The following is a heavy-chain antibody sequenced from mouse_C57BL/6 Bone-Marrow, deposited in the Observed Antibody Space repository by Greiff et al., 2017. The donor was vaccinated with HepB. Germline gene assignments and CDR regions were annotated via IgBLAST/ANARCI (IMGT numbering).Heavy chain of an antibody. CDR2: IYPRSGNT. D-gene: IGHD2-3*01. V-gene: IGHV1-81*01. CDR3: VWGGYGGYYGAMDY. J-gene: IGHJ4*01. CDR1: GYTFTSYG. Sequence: QVQLQQSGAELARPGASVKLSCKASGYTFTSYGISWVKQRTGQGLEWIGEIYPRSGNTYYNEKFKGKATLTADKSSSTAYMELRSLTSEDAAVYFCVWGGYGGYYGAMDYWGQGTSVTVSS.